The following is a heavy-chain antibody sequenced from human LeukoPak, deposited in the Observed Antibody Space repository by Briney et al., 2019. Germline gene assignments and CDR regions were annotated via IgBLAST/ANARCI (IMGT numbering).Heavy chain of an antibody. CDR1: GGSISSSSYY. CDR2: IYYSGST. CDR3: AREHRDSSGYPEFDY. Sequence: PSETLSLTCTVSGGSISSSSYYWGWIRQPPGKGLEWIGYIYYSGSTNYNPSLKSRVTISVDTSKNQFSLKLSSVTAADTAVYYCAREHRDSSGYPEFDYWGHGTLVTVSS. D-gene: IGHD3-22*01. V-gene: IGHV4-61*05. J-gene: IGHJ4*01.